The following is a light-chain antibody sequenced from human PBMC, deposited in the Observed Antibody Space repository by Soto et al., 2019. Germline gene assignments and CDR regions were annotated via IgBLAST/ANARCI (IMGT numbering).Light chain of an antibody. CDR3: SSYTGRNTLV. CDR2: EVS. V-gene: IGLV2-14*01. Sequence: QSALTQPASVSGSPGQSITISCTGTSSDIGGYDSVSWYQHHPGKAPKLIICEVSKRPSGVSDRFSGSKSGNTASLTISGLQAEDEADYYCSSYTGRNTLVFGGGTQLTVL. CDR1: SSDIGGYDS. J-gene: IGLJ3*02.